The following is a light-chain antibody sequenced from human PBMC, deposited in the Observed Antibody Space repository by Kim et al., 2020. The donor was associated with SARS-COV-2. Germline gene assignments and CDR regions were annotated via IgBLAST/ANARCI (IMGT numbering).Light chain of an antibody. J-gene: IGLJ2*01. Sequence: VALGQTVRITCQGNSLRSYYATWYQQKPGQAPILVIYGKNSRPSGIPDRFSGSSSGNTASLTITGTQAGDEADYYCNSRDSNDNVVFGGGTQLTVL. CDR2: GKN. CDR3: NSRDSNDNVV. CDR1: SLRSYY. V-gene: IGLV3-19*01.